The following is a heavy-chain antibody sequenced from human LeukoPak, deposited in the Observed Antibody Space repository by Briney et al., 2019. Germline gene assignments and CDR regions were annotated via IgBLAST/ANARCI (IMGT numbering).Heavy chain of an antibody. CDR3: AKKPPDSSGWYWFDP. Sequence: GRSLRLSCAASGFTFSSYAMHWVRQAPGKGLEWVAVISYDGSNKYYADSVKGRFTISRDNSKNTLYLQMNSLRAEDTAAYYCAKKPPDSSGWYWFDPWGQGTLVTVSS. CDR1: GFTFSSYA. CDR2: ISYDGSNK. J-gene: IGHJ5*02. D-gene: IGHD6-19*01. V-gene: IGHV3-30-3*02.